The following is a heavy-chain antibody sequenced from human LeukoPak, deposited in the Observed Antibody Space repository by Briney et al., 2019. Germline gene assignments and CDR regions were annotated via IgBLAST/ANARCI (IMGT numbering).Heavy chain of an antibody. J-gene: IGHJ5*02. CDR3: ARDLVYYYDSSGYRNWFDP. Sequence: SVKVSCKASGYTFTSYDINWVRQATGQGLEWMGWMDPNSGNTGYAQKFQGRVTMTRNTSISTAYMELSSLRSEDTAVYYCARDLVYYYDSSGYRNWFDPWGQGTLVTVSS. CDR2: MDPNSGNT. CDR1: GYTFTSYD. V-gene: IGHV1-8*01. D-gene: IGHD3-22*01.